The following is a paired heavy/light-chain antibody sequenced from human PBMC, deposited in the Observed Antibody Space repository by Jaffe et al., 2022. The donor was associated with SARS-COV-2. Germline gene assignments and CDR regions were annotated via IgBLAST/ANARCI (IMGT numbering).Light chain of an antibody. CDR2: GAS. CDR1: QSVSSSY. Sequence: EIVLTQSPGTLSLSPGERATLSCRASQSVSSSYLAWYQQKPGQAPRLLIYGASSRATGIPDRFSGSGSGTDFTLTISRLEPEDFAVYYCQQYGSSPQPFGGGTKVEIK. CDR3: QQYGSSPQP. V-gene: IGKV3-20*01. J-gene: IGKJ4*01.
Heavy chain of an antibody. D-gene: IGHD3-3*01. CDR2: TYYRSKWYN. CDR3: AREGYYDFWSGYYTPSGYYYGMDV. J-gene: IGHJ6*02. CDR1: GDSVSSNSAA. V-gene: IGHV6-1*01. Sequence: QVQLQQSGPGLVKPSQTLSLTCAISGDSVSSNSAAWNWIRQSPSRGLEWLGRTYYRSKWYNDYAVSVKSRITINPDTSKNQFSLQLNSVTPEDTAVYYCAREGYYDFWSGYYTPSGYYYGMDVWGQGTTVTVSS.